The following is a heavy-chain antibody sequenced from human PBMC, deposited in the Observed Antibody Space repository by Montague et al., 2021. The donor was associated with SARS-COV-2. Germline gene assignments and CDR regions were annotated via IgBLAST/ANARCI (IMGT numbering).Heavy chain of an antibody. Sequence: SETLSLTCSVSGYSISSGYYWGWIRQPPGKGLERIGNIYHSGGTYYSPSLKSRVTVSVGTSKNQFSLRLSSVTAADTAVYYCARWYYGSGSYPHWGQGTLVTVSS. CDR2: IYHSGGT. CDR3: ARWYYGSGSYPH. V-gene: IGHV4-38-2*01. CDR1: GYSISSGYY. D-gene: IGHD3-10*01. J-gene: IGHJ4*02.